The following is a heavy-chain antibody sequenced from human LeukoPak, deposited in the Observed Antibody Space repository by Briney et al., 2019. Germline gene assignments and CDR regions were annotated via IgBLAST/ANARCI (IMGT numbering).Heavy chain of an antibody. V-gene: IGHV4-31*03. J-gene: IGHJ4*02. D-gene: IGHD2-2*01. CDR3: ARGMEYQLLSYFDY. CDR2: IYYSGST. Sequence: PSETLSLTCTVSGGSISSGGYYWSWIRQHPGKGLEWIGYIYYSGSTYYNPSLKSRVTISVDTSKNQFSLKLSSVTAADTAVYYCARGMEYQLLSYFDYWGQGTLVTVSS. CDR1: GGSISSGGYY.